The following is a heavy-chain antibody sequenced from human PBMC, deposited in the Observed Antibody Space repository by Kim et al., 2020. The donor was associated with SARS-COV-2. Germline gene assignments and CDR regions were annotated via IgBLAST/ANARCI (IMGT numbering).Heavy chain of an antibody. Sequence: GGSLRLSCAASGFTFTDYWIHWVRQIPGKVLVWVSSVGGDGGCRYYTESVKGRFTTSTDNANNMVYLLMNSLRGDDTAIYYCTSIFEDWDQGALVAVSA. V-gene: IGHV3-74*01. CDR1: GFTFTDYW. J-gene: IGHJ4*02. CDR3: TSIFED. D-gene: IGHD3-3*02. CDR2: VGGDGGCR.